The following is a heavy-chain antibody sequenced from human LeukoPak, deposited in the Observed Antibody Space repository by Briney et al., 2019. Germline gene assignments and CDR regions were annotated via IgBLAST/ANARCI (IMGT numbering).Heavy chain of an antibody. J-gene: IGHJ3*02. Sequence: ASVKVSCKASGGTFTSYAISWVRQAPGQGLEWMGGIIPTFGTANYAQKFQGRVTITTGESTSTAYMQLSSLRSEDSAVYYCARHGGITVFGEAQPGGAFDNWGQGTMVTVSS. CDR2: IIPTFGTA. D-gene: IGHD3-3*01. CDR3: ARHGGITVFGEAQPGGAFDN. V-gene: IGHV1-69*05. CDR1: GGTFTSYA.